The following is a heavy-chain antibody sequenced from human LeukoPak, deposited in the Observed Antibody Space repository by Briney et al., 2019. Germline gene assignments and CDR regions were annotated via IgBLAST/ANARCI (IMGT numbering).Heavy chain of an antibody. CDR3: ARDGTYYDFWSGYYGGYFDY. Sequence: GGSLRLSCAASGFTVSSNYMSWVRQAPGKGLEWVSVIYSGGSTYYADSVKGRFTISRDNSKNTLYLQMNSLRAEDTAVYYCARDGTYYDFWSGYYGGYFDYWGQGTLVTVSS. V-gene: IGHV3-66*01. D-gene: IGHD3-3*01. CDR1: GFTVSSNY. CDR2: IYSGGST. J-gene: IGHJ4*02.